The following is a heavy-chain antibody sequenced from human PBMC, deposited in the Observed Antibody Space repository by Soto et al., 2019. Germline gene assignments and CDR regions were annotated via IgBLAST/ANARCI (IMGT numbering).Heavy chain of an antibody. V-gene: IGHV1-18*01. J-gene: IGHJ4*02. CDR1: GYDFTTYG. CDR3: SRGRYGDY. Sequence: QVHLVQSGAEVKKPGASVKVSCKGSGYDFTTYGIHWVRQAPGQGRAWMAWISAHNGNTDYAQKIQGRVTVTRDTSTSTAYMELRSLRSDDTAVYYCSRGRYGDYWGQGALVTVSS. D-gene: IGHD1-1*01. CDR2: ISAHNGNT.